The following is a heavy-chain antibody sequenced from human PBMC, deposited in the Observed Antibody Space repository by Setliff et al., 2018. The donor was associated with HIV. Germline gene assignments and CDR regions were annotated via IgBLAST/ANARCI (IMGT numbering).Heavy chain of an antibody. CDR3: ARQGNIVVVTSFDY. V-gene: IGHV4-39*07. J-gene: IGHJ4*02. Sequence: PSETLSLTCTVSGGSISTSNYYWGWVRQPPGKGLEWVGNVDYTGSTYYNPSLKSRVTISVDTSKNQFSLRLSSVTAADTAVYYCARQGNIVVVTSFDYWGQGTLVTSPQ. CDR1: GGSISTSNYY. CDR2: VDYTGST. D-gene: IGHD2-21*02.